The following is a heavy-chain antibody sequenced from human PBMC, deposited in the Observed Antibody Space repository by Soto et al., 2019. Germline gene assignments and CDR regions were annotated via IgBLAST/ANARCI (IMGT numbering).Heavy chain of an antibody. J-gene: IGHJ5*02. Sequence: QEQLVESGGGVVQPGMSLRLSCVASGLTFAGYGMHWVRQAPGKGLEWVAAIWYDGSKKYYADSVKGRFTISRDNSKSTLYLQMNSLRVEDTAVYYCARGDCSGTSCYAFDHWGQGTLITVS. D-gene: IGHD2-2*01. CDR2: IWYDGSKK. CDR1: GLTFAGYG. CDR3: ARGDCSGTSCYAFDH. V-gene: IGHV3-33*01.